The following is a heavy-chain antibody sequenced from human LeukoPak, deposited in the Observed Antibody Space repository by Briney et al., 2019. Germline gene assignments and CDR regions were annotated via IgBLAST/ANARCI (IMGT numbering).Heavy chain of an antibody. CDR2: IKQDGSEK. D-gene: IGHD5-18*01. V-gene: IGHV3-7*01. CDR1: GFTFSSYW. J-gene: IGHJ4*02. CDR3: ARVASWIQLWSRHFFDY. Sequence: GGSLRLSCAASGFTFSSYWMSWVRQAPGKGLEWVANIKQDGSEKYYVDSVKGRFTISRDNAKNSLYLQMNSLRAEDTAVYYCARVASWIQLWSRHFFDYWGQGTLVTVSS.